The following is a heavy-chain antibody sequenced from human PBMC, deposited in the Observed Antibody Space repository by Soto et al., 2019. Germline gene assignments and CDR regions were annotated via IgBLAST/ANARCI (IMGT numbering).Heavy chain of an antibody. CDR1: EFTFSNYA. CDR3: AKDHVVTVPKGSGMDV. CDR2: ISYGGGTT. J-gene: IGHJ6*02. V-gene: IGHV3-23*01. Sequence: PGGSLRLSCAASEFTFSNYAKSWVRQAPGKGLEWVSAISYGGGTTYYADSVKGRFTISRDNSKNTLYLHMNSLRGEDTALYYCAKDHVVTVPKGSGMDVWGQGTTVTVSS. D-gene: IGHD3-22*01.